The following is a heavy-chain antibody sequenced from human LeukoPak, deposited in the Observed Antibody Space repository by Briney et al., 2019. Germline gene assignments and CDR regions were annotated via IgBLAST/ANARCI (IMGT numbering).Heavy chain of an antibody. J-gene: IGHJ4*02. D-gene: IGHD6-19*01. CDR2: IYYSGST. CDR1: GGSISSYY. Sequence: KPSETLSLTCTVSGGSISSYYWSWIRQPPGKGLEWIGYIYYSGSTNYNPSLKSRVTISVDTSRHQMSLKLSSVTAADTAVYYCARVRSGWYSFDYWGQGTLVTVSS. V-gene: IGHV4-59*01. CDR3: ARVRSGWYSFDY.